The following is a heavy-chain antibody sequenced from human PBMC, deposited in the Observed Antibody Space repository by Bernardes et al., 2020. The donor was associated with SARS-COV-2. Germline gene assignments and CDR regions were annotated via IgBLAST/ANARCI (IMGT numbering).Heavy chain of an antibody. CDR2: IWYDGSNT. J-gene: IGHJ6*02. CDR1: GFTFSSYG. V-gene: IGHV3-33*01. Sequence: SLRLSCAASGFTFSSYGMHWVRQAPGKGLEWVAVIWYDGSNTYYADSVKGRFTISRDNSKNTLYLQMNSLRAEDTAVYYCARDGIPQYYDFWSGYYTGDYYYYGMDVWGQGTTVTVSS. CDR3: ARDGIPQYYDFWSGYYTGDYYYYGMDV. D-gene: IGHD3-3*01.